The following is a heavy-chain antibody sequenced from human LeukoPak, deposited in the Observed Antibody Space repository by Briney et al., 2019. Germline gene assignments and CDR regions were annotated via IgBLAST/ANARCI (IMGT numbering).Heavy chain of an antibody. J-gene: IGHJ1*01. CDR2: ISGSGGIT. D-gene: IGHD6-13*01. V-gene: IGHV3-23*01. CDR1: GFTFNSYA. Sequence: GGSLRLSCAASGFTFNSYALSWVRQAPGKGLEWVSGISGSGGITYYADSVKGRFTISRDNSKNTLYLQMNSLRAEDTAVYYCAKEEAAAGSGVSREEYFQHWGQGTLVTVSS. CDR3: AKEEAAAGSGVSREEYFQH.